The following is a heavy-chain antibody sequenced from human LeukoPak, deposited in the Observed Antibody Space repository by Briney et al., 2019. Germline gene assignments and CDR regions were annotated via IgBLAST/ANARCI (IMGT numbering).Heavy chain of an antibody. J-gene: IGHJ2*01. CDR3: VTGHYDSRMYFDL. CDR1: GFTFSTYW. CDR2: IKFDGSLA. Sequence: GGSLRLSCTASGFTFSTYWIHWVRQVPGKGLVWVSQIKFDGSLASYADSVKGRFTISRGNAKNTLYLQMNSLGTEDTAVYYCVTGHYDSRMYFDLWGRGTLVTVSS. V-gene: IGHV3-74*01. D-gene: IGHD3-16*01.